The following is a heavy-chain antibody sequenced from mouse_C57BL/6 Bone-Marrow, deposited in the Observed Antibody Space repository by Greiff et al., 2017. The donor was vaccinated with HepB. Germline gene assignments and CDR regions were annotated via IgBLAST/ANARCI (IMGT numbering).Heavy chain of an antibody. CDR3: ARRGVYDGYYWFAY. V-gene: IGHV1-22*01. J-gene: IGHJ3*01. Sequence: VQLQQSGPELVKPGASVKMSCKASGYTFTDYNMHWVKQSHGKSLEWIGYINPNNGGTSYNQKFKGKATLTVNKSSSTAYMELRSLTSEDSAVYYCARRGVYDGYYWFAYWGQGTLVTVSA. D-gene: IGHD2-3*01. CDR2: INPNNGGT. CDR1: GYTFTDYN.